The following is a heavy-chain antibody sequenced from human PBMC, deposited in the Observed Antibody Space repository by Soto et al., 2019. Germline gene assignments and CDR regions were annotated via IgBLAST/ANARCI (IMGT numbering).Heavy chain of an antibody. CDR1: GDTFNKYT. D-gene: IGHD5-12*01. Sequence: QVQLVQSGAEVREPGSSVKVSCKVSGDTFNKYTINWVRQAPGKGLEWMAGIIPIYGTANYALKFHDRIKFTAAESTATAYMDLNSLPSEDTAIYYCARDGHGYNYWYFDLWGRGTLITVSS. CDR3: ARDGHGYNYWYFDL. CDR2: IIPIYGTA. J-gene: IGHJ2*01. V-gene: IGHV1-69*01.